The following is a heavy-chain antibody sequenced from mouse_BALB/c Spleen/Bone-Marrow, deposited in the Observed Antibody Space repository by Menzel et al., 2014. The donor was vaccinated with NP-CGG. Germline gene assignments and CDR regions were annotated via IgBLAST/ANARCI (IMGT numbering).Heavy chain of an antibody. V-gene: IGHV2-6-7*01. J-gene: IGHJ3*01. Sequence: QVQLKHSGPGLVAPSQSLSITCTVSGFSLTDYGINWVRQPPGKGLEWLGTIWGDGSTDYNSVLKSRLSISKDNSKSQVFFKMNSLQTDDTARYYCARDRYGSSWAWFAYWGQGTLVTVSA. CDR1: GFSLTDYG. D-gene: IGHD1-1*01. CDR3: ARDRYGSSWAWFAY. CDR2: IWGDGST.